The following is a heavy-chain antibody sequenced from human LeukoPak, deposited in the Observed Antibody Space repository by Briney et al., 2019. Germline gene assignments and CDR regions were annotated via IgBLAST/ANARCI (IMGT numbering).Heavy chain of an antibody. CDR2: ISYDGGQK. D-gene: IGHD3-3*01. V-gene: IGHV3-30*04. CDR1: GLTFSNYA. Sequence: TGRSLRLSCAASGLTFSNYAMHWLRQAPGKGLEWVATISYDGGQKYYLDSVKGRFTISRDNSKNTLYLQMNSLRPEDSAIYYCARVEVPRFLAWLLKYWGQGTLVTVSS. CDR3: ARVEVPRFLAWLLKY. J-gene: IGHJ4*02.